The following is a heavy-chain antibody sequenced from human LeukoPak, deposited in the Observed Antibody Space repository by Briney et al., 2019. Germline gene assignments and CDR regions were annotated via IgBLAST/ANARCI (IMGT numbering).Heavy chain of an antibody. CDR2: ISGNTGNT. V-gene: IGHV3-23*01. D-gene: IGHD3-16*01. Sequence: GGSLRLSCAASGFTFSSYAMSWVRQAPGKGLEWVSSISGNTGNTYYADSVKGRFTVSRDNSKNTLYLQMTSLRAEDTALYYCAKVGGRLGYWGQGTLVTVSS. J-gene: IGHJ4*02. CDR3: AKVGGRLGY. CDR1: GFTFSSYA.